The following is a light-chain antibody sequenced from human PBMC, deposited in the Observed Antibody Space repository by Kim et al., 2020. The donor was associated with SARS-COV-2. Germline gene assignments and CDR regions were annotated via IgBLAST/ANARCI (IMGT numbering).Light chain of an antibody. Sequence: GRTVAIPCGSSSGPVTSTHYPYWFQQKPGPVPRTLIYDTSNKHSLTPARFSGSLLGGKAALALSGAQPEDEADYYCLLSYSGAWVFGGGTQLTVL. V-gene: IGLV7-46*01. CDR3: LLSYSGAWV. J-gene: IGLJ3*02. CDR2: DTS. CDR1: SGPVTSTHY.